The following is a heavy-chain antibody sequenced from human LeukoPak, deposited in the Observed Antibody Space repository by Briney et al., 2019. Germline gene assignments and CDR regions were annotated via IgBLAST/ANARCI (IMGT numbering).Heavy chain of an antibody. Sequence: PGRSLRISCAASGFPFSTYVMHWVRQAPGKGLEWVAGVSNDGSDKSSADSVKGRFSISRDSSKNTLVLQMTSLRTEDTAVYFCARDAMRVRGALVDWGQGTLVTVST. V-gene: IGHV3-30*14. CDR1: GFPFSTYV. CDR3: ARDAMRVRGALVD. J-gene: IGHJ4*02. D-gene: IGHD3-10*01. CDR2: VSNDGSDK.